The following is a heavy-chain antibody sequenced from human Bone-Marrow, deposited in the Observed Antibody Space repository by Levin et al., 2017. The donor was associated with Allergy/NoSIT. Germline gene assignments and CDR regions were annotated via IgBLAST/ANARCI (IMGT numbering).Heavy chain of an antibody. V-gene: IGHV3-21*01. CDR2: ISSSSSYI. CDR3: ARYRNSRGYCSGGSCYWLSFDY. J-gene: IGHJ4*02. Sequence: GGSLRLSCAASGFTFSSYSMNWVRQAPGKGLEWVSSISSSSSYIYYADSVKGRFTISRDNAKNSLYLQMNSLRAEDTAVYYCARYRNSRGYCSGGSCYWLSFDYWGQGTLVTVSS. CDR1: GFTFSSYS. D-gene: IGHD2-15*01.